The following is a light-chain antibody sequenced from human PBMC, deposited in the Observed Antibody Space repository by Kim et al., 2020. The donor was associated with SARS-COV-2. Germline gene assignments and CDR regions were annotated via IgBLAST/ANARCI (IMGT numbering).Light chain of an antibody. Sequence: PGQRVTVSCSGSSSNIGSNTVNWYQQLPGTAPKLLIYSNNQRPSGVPDRFSGSKSVTSASLAISELQSEDEADYYCAAWDVSLSVVFGGGTKLTVL. J-gene: IGLJ2*01. CDR1: SSNIGSNT. V-gene: IGLV1-44*01. CDR2: SNN. CDR3: AAWDVSLSVV.